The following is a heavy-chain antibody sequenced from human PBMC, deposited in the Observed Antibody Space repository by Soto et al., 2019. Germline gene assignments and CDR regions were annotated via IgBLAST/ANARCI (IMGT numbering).Heavy chain of an antibody. CDR3: AKDSRGAAAGALDY. CDR1: GFTFSSYG. CDR2: ISYDGSNK. J-gene: IGHJ4*02. V-gene: IGHV3-30*18. Sequence: QVQLVESGGGVVQPGRSLRLSCAASGFTFSSYGMHWVRQAPGKGLEWVAVISYDGSNKYYADSVKGRFTISRDNSKNTLYLQMNRLRAEDTAVYYCAKDSRGAAAGALDYWGQGTLVTVSS. D-gene: IGHD6-13*01.